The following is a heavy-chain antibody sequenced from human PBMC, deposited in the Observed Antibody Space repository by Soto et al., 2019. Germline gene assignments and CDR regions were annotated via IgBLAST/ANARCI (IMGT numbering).Heavy chain of an antibody. J-gene: IGHJ4*02. Sequence: SGGSLRLSCAASGFTFSSYAMHWVRQAPGKGLEWVAVISYDGSNKYYADSVKGRFTISRDNSKNTLYLQMNSLRAEDTAVYYCARAPEWWELLHFDYWGQGTLVTVSS. V-gene: IGHV3-30-3*01. D-gene: IGHD1-26*01. CDR1: GFTFSSYA. CDR3: ARAPEWWELLHFDY. CDR2: ISYDGSNK.